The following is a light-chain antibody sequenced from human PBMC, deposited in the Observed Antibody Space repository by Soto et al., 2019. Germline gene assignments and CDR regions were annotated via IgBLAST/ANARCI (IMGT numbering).Light chain of an antibody. V-gene: IGKV1-5*03. CDR2: KAS. Sequence: DIQMTQSPSTLSASVGDRVIITCRASQSISSWLAWYQQKPGKAPKLLIYKASSLESGGPARFSGSGSGTEFTLTISSLQPYDFATYYCQQYKSDYTFGQGTKLEIK. J-gene: IGKJ2*01. CDR3: QQYKSDYT. CDR1: QSISSW.